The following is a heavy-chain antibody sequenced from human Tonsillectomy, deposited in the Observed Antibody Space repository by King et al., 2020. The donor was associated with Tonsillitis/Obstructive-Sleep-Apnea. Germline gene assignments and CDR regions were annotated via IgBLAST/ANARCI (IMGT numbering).Heavy chain of an antibody. CDR2: IFYTGST. J-gene: IGHJ6*03. Sequence: VQLQESGPGLVKPSETLSLTCTVSGGSIISYYWSWIRQPPGKGLEWIGYIFYTGSTNYNPSLKGRVTISVDTSKNQVSLKLNSVTAADTAVYYCARLKGSSGWSVYYYYYMDVWGKGTTATVSS. D-gene: IGHD6-6*01. CDR1: GGSIISYY. CDR3: ARLKGSSGWSVYYYYYMDV. V-gene: IGHV4-59*08.